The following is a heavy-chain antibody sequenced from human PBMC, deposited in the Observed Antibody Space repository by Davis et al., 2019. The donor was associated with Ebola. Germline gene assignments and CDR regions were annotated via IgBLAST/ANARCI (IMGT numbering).Heavy chain of an antibody. CDR1: AFSVKDVW. CDR2: IKSRRDGGTT. V-gene: IGHV3-15*01. CDR3: TTDRGIAIRPLFDS. J-gene: IGHJ4*02. D-gene: IGHD6-13*01. Sequence: GGSLRLSCTASAFSVKDVWIGWVRQAPGKGLEWVARIKSRRDGGTTDHAAPVRGRFSISRDESRNTVYLQMNSLRIEDTAVYFCTTDRGIAIRPLFDSWGQGTLVTVSS.